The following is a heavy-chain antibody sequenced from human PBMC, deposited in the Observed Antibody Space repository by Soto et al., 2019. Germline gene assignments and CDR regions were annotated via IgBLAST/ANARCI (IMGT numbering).Heavy chain of an antibody. CDR3: AGVVPAAISDDNWFDP. D-gene: IGHD2-2*01. V-gene: IGHV4-31*03. J-gene: IGHJ5*02. CDR1: GGSISSGGYY. CDR2: IYYSGST. Sequence: QVQLQESGPGLVKPSQTLSLTCTVSGGSISSGGYYWSWIRQHPGKGLEWIGYIYYSGSTYYNPSLKSRVTISVDTSKNQFSLKLSSVTAADTAVYYCAGVVPAAISDDNWFDPWGQGTLVTVSS.